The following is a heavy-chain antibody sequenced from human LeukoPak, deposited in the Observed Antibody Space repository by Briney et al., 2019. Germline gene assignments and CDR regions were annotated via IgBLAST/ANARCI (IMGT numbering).Heavy chain of an antibody. CDR2: IYYSGST. Sequence: PSETLSLTCTVSGGSISSSSYYWGWIRQPPGKGLEWIGSIYYSGSTYYNPSLKSRVTISVDTSKNQFSLKLSSVTAADTAVYYCARHPSLWFGESEDYYYYMDVWGKGTTVTISS. CDR3: ARHPSLWFGESEDYYYYMDV. D-gene: IGHD3-10*01. V-gene: IGHV4-39*01. CDR1: GGSISSSSYY. J-gene: IGHJ6*03.